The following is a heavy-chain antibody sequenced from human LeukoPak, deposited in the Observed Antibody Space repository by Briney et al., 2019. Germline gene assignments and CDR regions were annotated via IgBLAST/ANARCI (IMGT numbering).Heavy chain of an antibody. J-gene: IGHJ4*02. CDR2: IYNSGST. CDR3: ARHYRYGDVFDY. CDR1: GDSISTGSYY. D-gene: IGHD4-17*01. Sequence: PSETLSLTCTVSGDSISTGSYYWGWIRQPPGKGLEWIGNIYNSGSTYYNPSLKSRVTISVDTSKNQFSLKLSSVTAADTAVYYCARHYRYGDVFDYWGQGTLVTVSS. V-gene: IGHV4-39*01.